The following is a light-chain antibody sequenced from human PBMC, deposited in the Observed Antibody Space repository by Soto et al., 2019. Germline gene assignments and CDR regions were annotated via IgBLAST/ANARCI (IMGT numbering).Light chain of an antibody. CDR1: NSDVNY. V-gene: IGLV2-14*01. J-gene: IGLJ1*01. Sequence: QSALTQPASVSGAPGQSITISCTGTNSDVNYVSWHQQHPGKAPKLIIYEVSNRSSGVSNRFSGSKSGNTASLTISGLQGEDEADYYCSSSTSRTTVVFGTGTKVTVL. CDR3: SSSTSRTTVV. CDR2: EVS.